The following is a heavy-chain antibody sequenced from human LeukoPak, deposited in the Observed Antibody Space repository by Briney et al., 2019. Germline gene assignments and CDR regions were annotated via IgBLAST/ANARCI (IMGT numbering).Heavy chain of an antibody. CDR2: INWNGGST. Sequence: GGSLRLSCAASGFTFDDYGMSWVRQAPGKGLEWVSGINWNGGSTGYADSVKGRFTISRDNSKNTLYLQMNSLSAEDTALYYCAEDFSSSWYVGRSDYWGQGTLVTVSS. V-gene: IGHV3-20*04. CDR3: AEDFSSSWYVGRSDY. CDR1: GFTFDDYG. J-gene: IGHJ4*02. D-gene: IGHD6-13*01.